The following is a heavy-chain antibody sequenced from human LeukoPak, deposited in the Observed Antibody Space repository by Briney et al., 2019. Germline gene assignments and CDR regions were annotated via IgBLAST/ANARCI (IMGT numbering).Heavy chain of an antibody. J-gene: IGHJ6*03. CDR2: INYSGST. Sequence: SETLSLTCTVSGGSISSYYWRWVRQPPGKGLEWIGYINYSGSTNYNPSLKSRVTISLDTSKNQFSLKLNSVIAADTAVYYCAREGAAPMYYYYMDVWGKGTTVTVSS. CDR3: AREGAAPMYYYYMDV. CDR1: GGSISSYY. D-gene: IGHD2-2*01. V-gene: IGHV4-59*01.